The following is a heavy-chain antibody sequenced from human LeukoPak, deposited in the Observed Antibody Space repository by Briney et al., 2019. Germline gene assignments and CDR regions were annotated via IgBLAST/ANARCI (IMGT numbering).Heavy chain of an antibody. CDR2: INQDGTEK. Sequence: TGGSLRLSCAASGFTFSSYWMNWVRQAPGKGLEWVANINQDGTEKYYVDSVRGRFTISRDNAKNSQYLQMNSLRAEDTAVYYCARDVLAGTFDYWGQGTLVTVSS. J-gene: IGHJ4*02. V-gene: IGHV3-7*01. CDR3: ARDVLAGTFDY. CDR1: GFTFSSYW. D-gene: IGHD6-19*01.